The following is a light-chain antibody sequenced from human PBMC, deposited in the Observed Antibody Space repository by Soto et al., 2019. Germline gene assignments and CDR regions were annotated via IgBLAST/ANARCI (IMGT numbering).Light chain of an antibody. V-gene: IGKV1-9*01. Sequence: DIHLTQSPSFLSASVGDRVTITCRASQGISSYLAWYQQKPGKAPKVLIYAASNLQSGVPLRFSGSGSGTDITLTISSLQPEDFATYYCQQLNTYPVTFGGGTKVDIK. CDR2: AAS. CDR1: QGISSY. J-gene: IGKJ4*01. CDR3: QQLNTYPVT.